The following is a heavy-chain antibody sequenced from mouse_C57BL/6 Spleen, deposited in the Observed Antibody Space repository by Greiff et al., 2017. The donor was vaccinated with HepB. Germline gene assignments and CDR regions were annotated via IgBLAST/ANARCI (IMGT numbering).Heavy chain of an antibody. Sequence: VQGVESGPGLVQPSQSLSITCTVSGFSLTSYGVHWVRQSPGKGLEWLGVIWSGGSTDYNAAFISRLSISKDNSKSQVFFKMNSLQADDTAIYYCARYDYDGGYYAMDYWGQGTSVTVSS. CDR1: GFSLTSYG. J-gene: IGHJ4*01. CDR2: IWSGGST. V-gene: IGHV2-2*01. CDR3: ARYDYDGGYYAMDY. D-gene: IGHD2-4*01.